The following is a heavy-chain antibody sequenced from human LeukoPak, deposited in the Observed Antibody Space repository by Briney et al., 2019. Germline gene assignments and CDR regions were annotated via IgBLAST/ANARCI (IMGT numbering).Heavy chain of an antibody. Sequence: GGSLRLSCAASGFTFSSYERNWVRQAPGKGLEWVSYINSSGSTIYYADSVKGRFTISRDNARNSLYLQMNSMRAEDTAVYYCARVFSGGSSYDAFDIWGQGTMVTVSS. J-gene: IGHJ3*02. CDR2: INSSGSTI. CDR3: ARVFSGGSSYDAFDI. D-gene: IGHD2-15*01. CDR1: GFTFSSYE. V-gene: IGHV3-48*03.